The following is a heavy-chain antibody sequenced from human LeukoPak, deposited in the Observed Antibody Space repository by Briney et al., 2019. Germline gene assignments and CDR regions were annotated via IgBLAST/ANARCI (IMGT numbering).Heavy chain of an antibody. CDR1: GYSFMSYW. CDR2: IYPGDSNT. CDR3: ARQDYGGFGRNVDY. D-gene: IGHD4-23*01. V-gene: IGHV5-51*01. Sequence: GESLKISCQGSGYSFMSYWIGWVRQMPGKGLEWMGIIYPGDSNTRYSPSVQGQVTISADKSINTAYLQWGSLKASDTAMYYCARQDYGGFGRNVDYWGQGTLVTVSS. J-gene: IGHJ4*02.